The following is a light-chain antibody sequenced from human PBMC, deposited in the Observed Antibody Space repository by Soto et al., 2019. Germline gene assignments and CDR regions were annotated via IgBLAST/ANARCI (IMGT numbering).Light chain of an antibody. CDR2: GAS. J-gene: IGKJ2*01. Sequence: EIVLRQSPGTLSLSPGERATLSCRVSQSVSSTYLAWYQQKPGQAPRLLIYGASSRATGIPDRFSGSGSGTDFTLTINRLEPEDFAVYYCQQYGSSPDTFGQGTKLEIK. CDR1: QSVSSTY. CDR3: QQYGSSPDT. V-gene: IGKV3-20*01.